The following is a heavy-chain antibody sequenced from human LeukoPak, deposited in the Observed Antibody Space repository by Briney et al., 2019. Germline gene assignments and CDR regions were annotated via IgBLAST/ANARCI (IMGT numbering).Heavy chain of an antibody. CDR1: GFTFSNAW. Sequence: GGSLRLSCAASGFTFSNAWMSWVRQAPGKGLEWVGLIKSKTDGGTADYAAPVKGRFTISRDDSKNTLYLQMNSLKTEDTAVYYCTTSDYDDAFDIWGQGTMVTVSS. CDR2: IKSKTDGGTA. CDR3: TTSDYDDAFDI. V-gene: IGHV3-15*01. D-gene: IGHD3-22*01. J-gene: IGHJ3*02.